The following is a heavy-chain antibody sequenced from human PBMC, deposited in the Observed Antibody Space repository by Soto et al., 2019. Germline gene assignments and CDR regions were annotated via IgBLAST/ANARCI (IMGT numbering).Heavy chain of an antibody. CDR3: TTLRYYDFWSGYYRYYYYIMDV. CDR1: GFTFSNAW. J-gene: IGHJ6*02. V-gene: IGHV3-15*07. CDR2: IKSKTDGGTT. D-gene: IGHD3-3*01. Sequence: PGGSLRLSCAASGFTFSNAWMNWVRQAPGKGLEWVGRIKSKTDGGTTDYTAPVKGRFSISRDDSKNTLDLQMNSLKTEDTAVYYCTTLRYYDFWSGYYRYYYYIMDVWGQGTTVTVSS.